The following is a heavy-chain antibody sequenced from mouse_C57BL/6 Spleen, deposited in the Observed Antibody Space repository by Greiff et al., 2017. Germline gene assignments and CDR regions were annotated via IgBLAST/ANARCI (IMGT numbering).Heavy chain of an antibody. J-gene: IGHJ4*01. CDR2: IRNKANGYTT. CDR1: GFTFPDYY. V-gene: IGHV7-3*01. CDR3: ARSHVWSYAMDY. Sequence: EVQGVESGGGLVQPGGSLSLSCAASGFTFPDYYMSWVRQPPGKALEWLGFIRNKANGYTTEYSASVTGRFTISRYNSQSILYLQMNALRAADSATYYCARSHVWSYAMDYGGQGTSVTVSS. D-gene: IGHD2-10*02.